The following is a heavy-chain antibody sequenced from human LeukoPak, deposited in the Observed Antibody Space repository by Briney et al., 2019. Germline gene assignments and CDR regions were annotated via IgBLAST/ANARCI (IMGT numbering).Heavy chain of an antibody. CDR3: ARGGKYYDILTGDYDY. Sequence: SETLSLTCAVSGGSISSGGYSWSWIRQPPGKGLEWIGYIYHSGSTYYNPSLKSRVTISVDRSKNQFSLKLSSVTAADTAVYYCARGGKYYDILTGDYDYWGQGTLVTVSS. V-gene: IGHV4-30-2*01. CDR2: IYHSGST. D-gene: IGHD3-9*01. J-gene: IGHJ4*02. CDR1: GGSISSGGYS.